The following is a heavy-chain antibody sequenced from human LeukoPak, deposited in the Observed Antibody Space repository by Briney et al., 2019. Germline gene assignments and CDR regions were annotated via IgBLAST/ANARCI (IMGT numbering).Heavy chain of an antibody. J-gene: IGHJ4*02. D-gene: IGHD5-18*01. V-gene: IGHV3-23*01. Sequence: GGSLRLSCAASGFAFRSYAMSWVRQAPGRGLEWVSSIISSGDITYYADSLKGRFTISRDNSKNMVYLQMDSLRAEDSAVYYCAKNAGYSYGLYYFDYWSQGTLVTVSS. CDR2: IISSGDIT. CDR3: AKNAGYSYGLYYFDY. CDR1: GFAFRSYA.